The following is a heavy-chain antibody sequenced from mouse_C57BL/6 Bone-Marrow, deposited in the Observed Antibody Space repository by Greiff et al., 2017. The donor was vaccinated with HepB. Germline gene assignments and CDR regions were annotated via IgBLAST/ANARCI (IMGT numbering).Heavy chain of an antibody. CDR1: GYTFTSYW. D-gene: IGHD2-4*01. J-gene: IGHJ3*01. CDR2: IHPSSGST. Sequence: QVQLQQPGAELVKPGASVKLSCKASGYTFTSYWMHWVKQRPGQGLEWIGMIHPSSGSTNYNEKFKSKATLTVDKSSSTAYMQLSSLTSEDSAVYYCARADYYDNAAWFAYGGQGTVVTVSA. CDR3: ARADYYDNAAWFAY. V-gene: IGHV1-64*01.